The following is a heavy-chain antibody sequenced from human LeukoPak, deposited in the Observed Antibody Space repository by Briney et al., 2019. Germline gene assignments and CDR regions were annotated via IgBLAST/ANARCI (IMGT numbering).Heavy chain of an antibody. CDR2: IKEDGTET. D-gene: IGHD5-24*01. J-gene: IGHJ4*02. CDR1: GFTFSFYA. Sequence: GGSLRLSCAASGFTFSFYAMSWVRQAPGKGLEWVANIKEDGTETYYVDFVKGRFTISRDNAKNSLYLQMNSLRVEDTAVYYCAKEGRSLQTYWGQGTLVTVSS. V-gene: IGHV3-7*01. CDR3: AKEGRSLQTY.